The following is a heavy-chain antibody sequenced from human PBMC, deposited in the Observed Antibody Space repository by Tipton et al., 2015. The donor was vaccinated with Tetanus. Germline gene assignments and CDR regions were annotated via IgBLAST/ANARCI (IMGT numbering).Heavy chain of an antibody. Sequence: SGFTFSSYGMHWVRQAPGKGLEWVAVIWYDGSNKYYADSVKGRFTISRDNSKNTLYLQMNSLRAEETAVYYCARDYLHYYESCLGYWGQGTLVTVSS. CDR3: ARDYLHYYESCLGY. V-gene: IGHV3-33*01. J-gene: IGHJ4*02. CDR2: IWYDGSNK. CDR1: GFTFSSYG. D-gene: IGHD3-22*01.